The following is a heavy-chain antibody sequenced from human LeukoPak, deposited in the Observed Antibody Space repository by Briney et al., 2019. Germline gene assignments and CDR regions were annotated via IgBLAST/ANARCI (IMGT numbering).Heavy chain of an antibody. V-gene: IGHV3-33*01. J-gene: IGHJ5*02. D-gene: IGHD3-22*01. CDR1: GFTFSSYG. CDR3: ARDKADTMIVVTFGFDP. CDR2: IWYDGSNK. Sequence: GRSLRLSCAASGFTFSSYGMHWVRQAPGKGLEWVAVIWYDGSNKYYADSVKGRFTISRDNSKNTLYLQMNSLRAEDTAVYYCARDKADTMIVVTFGFDPWGQGTLVTVSS.